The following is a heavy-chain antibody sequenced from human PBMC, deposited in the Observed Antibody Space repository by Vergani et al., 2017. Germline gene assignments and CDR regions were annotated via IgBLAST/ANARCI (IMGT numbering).Heavy chain of an antibody. CDR2: ISSTSTTV. CDR1: GCTNNSYS. CDR3: ARELGNYYYMDV. Sequence: GLVPPEESPRLSCAASGCTNNSYSMNWARQAPGKGLEWVSYISSTSTTVYYADSVKGRFTISRDNAKNSLYLQMNSLRAEDTAVYYCARELGNYYYMDVWGKGTTVTVS. V-gene: IGHV3-48*04. J-gene: IGHJ6*03.